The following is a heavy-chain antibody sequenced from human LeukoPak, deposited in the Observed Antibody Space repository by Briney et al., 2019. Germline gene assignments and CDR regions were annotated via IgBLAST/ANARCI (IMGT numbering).Heavy chain of an antibody. CDR2: ISSSSSYI. V-gene: IGHV3-21*01. D-gene: IGHD3-3*01. CDR1: GFTFSSYS. CDR3: ARSGDDFWSGSNWFDP. Sequence: GGSLRLSCAASGFTFSSYSMNWVRQAPGKGLEWVSSISSSSSYIYYADSVKGRFTISIDNAKNSLYLQMNSLRAEDTAVYYCARSGDDFWSGSNWFDPWGQGTLVTVSS. J-gene: IGHJ5*02.